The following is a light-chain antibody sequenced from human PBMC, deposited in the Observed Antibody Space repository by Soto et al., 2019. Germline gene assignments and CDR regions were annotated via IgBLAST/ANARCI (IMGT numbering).Light chain of an antibody. CDR1: QSLLYSTGYNY. CDR2: LGS. Sequence: DVVMTQSPLSLPVTPGEPASISCRSSQSLLYSTGYNYLDWYLQKPGQSPQLLIYLGSYRASGVPDRFNGSGSGTDLTLKISRVEADDVELYYCMQVLQTPGTFRQGTKLEIK. V-gene: IGKV2-28*01. J-gene: IGKJ2*02. CDR3: MQVLQTPGT.